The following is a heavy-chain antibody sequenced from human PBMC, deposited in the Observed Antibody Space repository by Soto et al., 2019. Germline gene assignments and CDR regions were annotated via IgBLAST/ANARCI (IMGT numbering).Heavy chain of an antibody. CDR3: TRGRDGYNPYYLLF. D-gene: IGHD5-12*01. J-gene: IGHJ4*02. V-gene: IGHV3-49*04. CDR2: IRNDIYDETT. Sequence: PGGSLRLSCTASGSTFGDFGMNWVRQAPGKGLEWIAFIRNDIYDETTEYAASVEGRFTISRDDSKSMAFLQMDSLQTEDTAVYFCTRGRDGYNPYYLLFWGQGALVTVSS. CDR1: GSTFGDFG.